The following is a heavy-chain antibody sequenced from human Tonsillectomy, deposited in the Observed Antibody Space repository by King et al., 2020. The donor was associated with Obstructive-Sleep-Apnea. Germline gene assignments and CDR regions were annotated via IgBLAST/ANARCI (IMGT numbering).Heavy chain of an antibody. CDR1: GGSISSGGYS. D-gene: IGHD4-17*01. V-gene: IGHV4-30-4*07. CDR3: ARGIYGDYWDY. CDR2: IYYSGST. J-gene: IGHJ4*02. Sequence: QLQESGPGLVKPSQTLSLTCAVSGGSISSGGYSWSWIRQPPGKGLEWIGYIYYSGSTYYNPSLKSRVTISVDTSKNQFSLKLSSLTAADTAVYYCARGIYGDYWDYWGQGTLVTVSS.